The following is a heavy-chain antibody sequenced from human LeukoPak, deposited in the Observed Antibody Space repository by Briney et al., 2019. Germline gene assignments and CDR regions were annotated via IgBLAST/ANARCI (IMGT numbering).Heavy chain of an antibody. Sequence: SETLSLTCTVSGGSISSYFWGWIRQSPGKGLEWIGSIYSSGTTYYNPSLKSRVTISVDTSKNQFSLRLSSVTAADTAVFYCARDGSHYYFDYWGQGTLVTVSS. V-gene: IGHV4-39*07. CDR1: GGSISSYF. CDR2: IYSSGTT. J-gene: IGHJ4*02. CDR3: ARDGSHYYFDY. D-gene: IGHD3-10*01.